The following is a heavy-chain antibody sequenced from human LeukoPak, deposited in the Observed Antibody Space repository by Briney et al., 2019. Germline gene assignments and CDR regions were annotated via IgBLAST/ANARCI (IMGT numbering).Heavy chain of an antibody. CDR2: IYYSGST. V-gene: IGHV4-39*01. J-gene: IGHJ6*03. CDR1: GGSISSSSYY. D-gene: IGHD6-13*01. Sequence: SETLSLTCTVSGGSISSSSYYWGWIRQPPGKGLEWIGSIYYSGSTYYNPSLKSRVTISVDTSKNQFSLKLSSVTAADTAVYYCARPIAAAGTDYYYMDVWGKETTVTVSS. CDR3: ARPIAAAGTDYYYMDV.